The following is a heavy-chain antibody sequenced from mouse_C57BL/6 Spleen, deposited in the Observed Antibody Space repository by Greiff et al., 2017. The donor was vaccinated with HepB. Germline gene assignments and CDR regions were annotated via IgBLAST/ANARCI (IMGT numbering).Heavy chain of an antibody. CDR1: GYTFTSYW. J-gene: IGHJ4*01. Sequence: QVQLQQPGTELVKPGASVKLSCKASGYTFTSYWMHWVKQRPGQGLEWIGNINPSNGGTNYNEKFKSKATLTVDKSSSTAYMQLSSLTSEDSAVYYCARAIYYYGSSHYYYAMDYWGQGTSVTVSS. CDR2: INPSNGGT. V-gene: IGHV1-53*01. D-gene: IGHD1-1*01. CDR3: ARAIYYYGSSHYYYAMDY.